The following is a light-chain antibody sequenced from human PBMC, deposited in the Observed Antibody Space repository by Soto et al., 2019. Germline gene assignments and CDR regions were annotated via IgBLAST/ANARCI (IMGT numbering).Light chain of an antibody. V-gene: IGLV1-40*01. CDR1: SSNIGAGYD. Sequence: QLVLTQPPSVSGAPGQRVTISCTGSSSNIGAGYDVHWYQQLPGTAPKLLIYGNSNRPSGVPDRFSGSKSGTSASLAITGLQAEDEADYYCQSYDSSSPYVFGTGTKVTVL. J-gene: IGLJ1*01. CDR3: QSYDSSSPYV. CDR2: GNS.